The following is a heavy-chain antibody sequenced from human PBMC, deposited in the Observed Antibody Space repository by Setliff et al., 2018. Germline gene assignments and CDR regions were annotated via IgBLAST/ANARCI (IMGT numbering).Heavy chain of an antibody. CDR2: IHISGST. J-gene: IGHJ5*02. Sequence: SETLSLTCTVPGESISSYYWSWIRQPPGKGLEWIGYIHISGSTNYNPSLKSRVTISVDTSKNQFSLKLSSVTAADTAVYYCARGAGWWDLWGQGTLVTVSS. V-gene: IGHV4-4*08. CDR3: ARGAGWWDL. CDR1: GESISSYY.